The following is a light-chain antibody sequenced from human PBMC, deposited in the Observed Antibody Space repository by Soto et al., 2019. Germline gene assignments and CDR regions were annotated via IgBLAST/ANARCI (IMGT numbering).Light chain of an antibody. CDR3: QQCNWPLT. CDR1: QSLRSS. Sequence: EIVLTQSPGTLSLSPVERATLSCRASQSLRSSLAWYQQKPGQAPRLLIYDASTRATGIPDRFSGSGSETEFTLTISSLQSEDFAVYYCQQCNWPLTFGGGTKVDIK. V-gene: IGKV3-15*01. J-gene: IGKJ4*01. CDR2: DAS.